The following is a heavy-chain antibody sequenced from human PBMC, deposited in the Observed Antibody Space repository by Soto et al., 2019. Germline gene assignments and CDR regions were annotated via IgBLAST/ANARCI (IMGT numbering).Heavy chain of an antibody. Sequence: GGSLRRSCAASGFTFSNCVMNCVRQTPWKGLEWFSYISDSGATKHYADSVKGRFTISIDNGKDSLYLQMNSLRDEDTAVYFCARCSRNSCYSYGVEVWGQGATVTVSS. CDR3: ARCSRNSCYSYGVEV. CDR1: GFTFSNCV. CDR2: ISDSGATK. V-gene: IGHV3-48*02. D-gene: IGHD2-15*01. J-gene: IGHJ6*01.